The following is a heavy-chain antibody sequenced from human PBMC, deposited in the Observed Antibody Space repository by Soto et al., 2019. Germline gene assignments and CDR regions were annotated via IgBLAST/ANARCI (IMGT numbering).Heavy chain of an antibody. Sequence: EVQLVQSGAEVKKPGESLKISCKGSGYSFTSYWIGWVRQMPGKGLEWMGIIYPGDSDTRCSPSFQGQVTISAHKSIRAAYLQWSSLKASDTAMYYCARLAYGEYRAANFDYWGQGTLVTVSS. V-gene: IGHV5-51*01. CDR2: IYPGDSDT. D-gene: IGHD4-17*01. CDR1: GYSFTSYW. J-gene: IGHJ4*02. CDR3: ARLAYGEYRAANFDY.